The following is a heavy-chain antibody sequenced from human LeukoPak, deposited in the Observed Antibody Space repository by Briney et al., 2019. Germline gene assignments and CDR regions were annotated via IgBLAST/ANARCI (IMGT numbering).Heavy chain of an antibody. CDR3: ARSVEKKKYSSSKDVAFDI. CDR2: IYPGDSDT. V-gene: IGHV5-51*01. Sequence: PGESLQISCKGSGYSFTSYWIGWVRQMPGKGLEWMGIIYPGDSDTRYSPSFQGQVTISADKSISTAYLQWSSLKASDTAMYYCARSVEKKKYSSSKDVAFDIWGQGTMVTVSS. D-gene: IGHD6-13*01. J-gene: IGHJ3*02. CDR1: GYSFTSYW.